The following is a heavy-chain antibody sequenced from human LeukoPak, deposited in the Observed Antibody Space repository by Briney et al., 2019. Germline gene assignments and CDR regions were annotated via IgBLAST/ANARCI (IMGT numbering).Heavy chain of an antibody. CDR1: GGSFSGYY. J-gene: IGHJ5*02. D-gene: IGHD1-1*01. CDR3: ARGGSTGTNLNWVDP. Sequence: PSQTLSLTCAVYGGSFSGYYWSWISQHPGNGLEWIGEINHSGSTNYNPSLKSRVTISVDTSKNQFSLKLSSVTAADTAVYYCARGGSTGTNLNWVDPWGQGTLVTVSS. V-gene: IGHV4-34*01. CDR2: INHSGST.